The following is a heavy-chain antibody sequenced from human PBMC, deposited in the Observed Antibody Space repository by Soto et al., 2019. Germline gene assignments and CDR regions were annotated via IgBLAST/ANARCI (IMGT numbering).Heavy chain of an antibody. CDR1: GFTFSSYA. D-gene: IGHD1-7*01. Sequence: GGSLRLSCAASGFTFSSYAMHWVRQAPGKGLEWVAVISYDGSNKYYADSVKGRFTISRDNSKNTLYLQMNSLRAEDTAVYYCARDLDNWNYHHSFDYWGQGTLVTVSS. V-gene: IGHV3-30-3*01. CDR3: ARDLDNWNYHHSFDY. CDR2: ISYDGSNK. J-gene: IGHJ4*02.